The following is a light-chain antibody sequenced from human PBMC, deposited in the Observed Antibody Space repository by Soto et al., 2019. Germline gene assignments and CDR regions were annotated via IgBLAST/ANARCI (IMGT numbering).Light chain of an antibody. V-gene: IGKV1-5*01. J-gene: IGKJ1*01. Sequence: DIQMTQSPYTLSASVGDRVTITCRASQSISSWLAWYQQKPGKAPKLLIYDASNLESGVPSRFSGSGSGTEFTFTISSLQPDDFATYYCQQYNSDRTFGQGTKVEIK. CDR2: DAS. CDR1: QSISSW. CDR3: QQYNSDRT.